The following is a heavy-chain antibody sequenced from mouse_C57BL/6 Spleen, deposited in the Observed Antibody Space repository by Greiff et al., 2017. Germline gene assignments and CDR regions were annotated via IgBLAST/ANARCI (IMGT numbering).Heavy chain of an antibody. CDR1: GYTFTSYG. J-gene: IGHJ2*01. V-gene: IGHV1-81*01. Sequence: QVQLQQSGAELARPGASVKLSCKASGYTFTSYGISWVKQRTGQGLEWIGEIYPRSGNTYYNEKFKGKATLTADKSSSTAYMELRSLTSEDSAVYFCARGGYGSSYFDYWGQGTTLTVSS. CDR2: IYPRSGNT. D-gene: IGHD1-1*01. CDR3: ARGGYGSSYFDY.